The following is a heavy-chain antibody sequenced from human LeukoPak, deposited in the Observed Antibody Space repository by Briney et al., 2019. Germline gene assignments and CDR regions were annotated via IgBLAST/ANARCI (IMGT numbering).Heavy chain of an antibody. J-gene: IGHJ5*02. CDR3: ARDPAMTFNWFDP. D-gene: IGHD2-21*02. V-gene: IGHV4-38-2*02. CDR2: IYHSGTT. CDR1: GYSISSGY. Sequence: SETLSLTCGVSGYSISSGYCAWIRQPPGKGLEWIASIYHSGTTYSNPSLQSRVSLSVDTSKSQFSLNLSAVTAADTAVYYCARDPAMTFNWFDPWGQGTLVIVSS.